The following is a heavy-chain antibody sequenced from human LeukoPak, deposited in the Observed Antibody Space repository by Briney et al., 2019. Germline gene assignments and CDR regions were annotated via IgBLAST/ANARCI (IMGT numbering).Heavy chain of an antibody. CDR3: ASGYSSGSDAFDI. V-gene: IGHV3-21*01. D-gene: IGHD6-19*01. CDR2: ISSSSSYI. CDR1: GFTFSSYI. Sequence: PGGSLRLSCAASGFTFSSYIMNWVRQAPGKGLEWVSSISSSSSYIYYADSVKGRFTISRDNAKNSLYLQMNSLRAEDTAVYYCASGYSSGSDAFDIWGQGTMVTVSS. J-gene: IGHJ3*02.